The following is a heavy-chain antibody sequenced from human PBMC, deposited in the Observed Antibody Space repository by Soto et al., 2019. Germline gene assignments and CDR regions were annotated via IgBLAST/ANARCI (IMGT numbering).Heavy chain of an antibody. Sequence: QVQLVQSGAEVKKPGASVKVSCKASGYTFTGYYMHWVRQAPGQGLEWMGWINPNSAGTNYAKQFQGWVNMTRDTSISTDYMELSRLRSDDTAVYYCASGIAAAAGRGMDVWGQGPTVTVSS. D-gene: IGHD6-13*01. V-gene: IGHV1-2*04. CDR1: GYTFTGYY. CDR2: INPNSAGT. CDR3: ASGIAAAAGRGMDV. J-gene: IGHJ6*02.